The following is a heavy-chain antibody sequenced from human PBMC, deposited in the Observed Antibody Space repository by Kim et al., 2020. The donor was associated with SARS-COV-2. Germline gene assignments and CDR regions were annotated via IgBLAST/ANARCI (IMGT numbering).Heavy chain of an antibody. V-gene: IGHV4-39*07. J-gene: IGHJ4*02. CDR3: ARASGYGSGGYYFDY. D-gene: IGHD3-10*01. Sequence: PYPNGRVTISVDTSKNQVSRKLSSVTAADTAVYYCARASGYGSGGYYFDYWGQGTLVTVSS.